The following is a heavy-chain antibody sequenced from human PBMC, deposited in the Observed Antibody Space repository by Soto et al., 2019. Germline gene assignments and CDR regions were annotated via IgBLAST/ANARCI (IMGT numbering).Heavy chain of an antibody. Sequence: EVQLLESGGVSVQPGGSLKLSCAVSGFSISEYGVTWVRQPPGKGLYWVSGFSGGRGGTFYADSVRGRFTISRDDSRNMVYLQMDSLGVEDTAVYYCVTWNGFGDSWGQGTMVTVSS. CDR1: GFSISEYG. CDR2: FSGGRGGT. V-gene: IGHV3-23*01. J-gene: IGHJ4*02. CDR3: VTWNGFGDS. D-gene: IGHD1-1*01.